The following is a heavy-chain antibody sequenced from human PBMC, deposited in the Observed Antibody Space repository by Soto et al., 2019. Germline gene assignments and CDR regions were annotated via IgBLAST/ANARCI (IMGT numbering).Heavy chain of an antibody. J-gene: IGHJ4*02. CDR3: ARTPLYYYDSSGSQYYFDY. CDR1: GGSISSSSYY. V-gene: IGHV4-39*01. CDR2: IYYSGST. Sequence: QLQLQESGPGLVKPSETLSLTCTVSGGSISSSSYYWGWIRQPPGKGLEWIGSIYYSGSTYYNPSLKSRDTISVDTSKNQFSLKLSSVTAADTAVYYCARTPLYYYDSSGSQYYFDYWGQGTLVTVSS. D-gene: IGHD3-22*01.